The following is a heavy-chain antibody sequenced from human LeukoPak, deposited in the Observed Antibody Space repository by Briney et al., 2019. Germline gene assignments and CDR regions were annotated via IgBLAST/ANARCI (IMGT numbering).Heavy chain of an antibody. V-gene: IGHV3-66*01. D-gene: IGHD3-9*01. J-gene: IGHJ3*02. CDR3: ARGKTSDDIIEDAFGI. CDR1: GFSVNTNY. CDR2: LYSGGGA. Sequence: GGSLRLSCAASGFSVNTNYMTWVRQALGKGLEWVSVLYSGGGAYYADSVKDRFTISRDYSQNTLLLQMNSLRAEDTALYYCARGKTSDDIIEDAFGIWGQGTMVAVSS.